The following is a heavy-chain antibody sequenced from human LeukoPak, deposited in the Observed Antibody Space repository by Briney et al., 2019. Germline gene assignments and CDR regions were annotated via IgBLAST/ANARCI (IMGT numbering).Heavy chain of an antibody. CDR2: IYTSGST. Sequence: PSETLSLTCTVSGGSISSYYWSWIRQPAGKGLEWIGRIYTSGSTNYNPSLKSRVTISVDTSKNQFSLKLSSVTAADTAVYYCARASHDYGGYSHFDYWGQGTLVTVSS. CDR1: GGSISSYY. CDR3: ARASHDYGGYSHFDY. D-gene: IGHD4-17*01. V-gene: IGHV4-4*07. J-gene: IGHJ4*02.